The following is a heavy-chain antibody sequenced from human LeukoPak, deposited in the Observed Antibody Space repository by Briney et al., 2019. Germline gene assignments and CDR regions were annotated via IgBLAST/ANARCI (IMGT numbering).Heavy chain of an antibody. CDR1: GFTFSSNA. CDR2: ISGSGGST. Sequence: GGSPRLSCAASGFTFSSNAMSWVRQAPWKGLEWVSAISGSGGSTSSADSVRGRFTISRDNSKNTLSLQMKSLRVEDTAVYYCAKAPHYRYFAGSYFGYWGQGTLVTVSS. V-gene: IGHV3-23*01. J-gene: IGHJ4*02. CDR3: AKAPHYRYFAGSYFGY. D-gene: IGHD3-16*02.